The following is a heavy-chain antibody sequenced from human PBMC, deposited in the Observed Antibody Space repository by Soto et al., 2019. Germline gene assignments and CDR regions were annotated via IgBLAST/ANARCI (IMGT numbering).Heavy chain of an antibody. CDR2: IIPILGIA. Sequence: ASVKVSCKASGGTFSSYAISWVRQAPGQGLEWMGRIIPILGIANYAQKFQGRVTITADKSTSTAYMELSSLRSEDTAVYYCAREGGDGYNYFDYWGQGTLVTVSS. CDR1: GGTFSSYA. J-gene: IGHJ4*02. V-gene: IGHV1-69*04. D-gene: IGHD3-16*01. CDR3: AREGGDGYNYFDY.